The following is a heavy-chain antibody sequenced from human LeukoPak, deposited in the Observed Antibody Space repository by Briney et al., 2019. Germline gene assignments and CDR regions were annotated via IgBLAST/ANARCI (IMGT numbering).Heavy chain of an antibody. Sequence: ETLSLTCAVYGGSFSGYYWSWIRQAPGKGLEWVSYISSSGSTIYYADSVKGRFTMSRDNAKNSLYLQMNSLRAEDTAVYYCARSPGNYDRLWFGETKGYYFDYWGQGTLVTVSS. V-gene: IGHV3-11*01. J-gene: IGHJ4*02. D-gene: IGHD3-10*01. CDR3: ARSPGNYDRLWFGETKGYYFDY. CDR2: ISSSGSTI. CDR1: GGSFSGYY.